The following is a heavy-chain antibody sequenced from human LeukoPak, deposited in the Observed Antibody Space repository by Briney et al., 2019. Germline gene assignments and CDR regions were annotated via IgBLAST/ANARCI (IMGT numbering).Heavy chain of an antibody. V-gene: IGHV3-7*01. Sequence: GGSLRLSCAASGFTFTSYWMSWVRQAPGKGLEWVANIKQDGSEKYYVDSVKGRFTISRDNAKNSLYLQMNSLRAEDTAVYYCAISVGYYYGSGTYFDYWGQGTLVTVSS. CDR3: AISVGYYYGSGTYFDY. J-gene: IGHJ4*02. CDR1: GFTFTSYW. D-gene: IGHD3-10*01. CDR2: IKQDGSEK.